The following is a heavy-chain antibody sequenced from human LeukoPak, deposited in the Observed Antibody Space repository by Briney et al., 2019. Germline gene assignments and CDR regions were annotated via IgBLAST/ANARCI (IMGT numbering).Heavy chain of an antibody. CDR1: GDSVSSNSAA. CDR3: ARHSSGSGIKPTRRLKMDV. CDR2: TYYRSKWYN. V-gene: IGHV6-1*01. D-gene: IGHD3-10*01. J-gene: IGHJ6*04. Sequence: SQTLSLTCAISGDSVSSNSAAWNWIRQSPSRGLEWLGRTYYRSKWYNDYAVSVKSRITINPDTSKNQFSLKLSSVTAADTAVYYCARHSSGSGIKPTRRLKMDVWGKGTTVTISS.